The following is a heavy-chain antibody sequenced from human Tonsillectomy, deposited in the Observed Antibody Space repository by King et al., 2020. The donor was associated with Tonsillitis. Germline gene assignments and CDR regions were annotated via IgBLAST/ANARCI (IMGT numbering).Heavy chain of an antibody. V-gene: IGHV3-73*02. D-gene: IGHD5-18*01. Sequence: VQLVESGGGLVQPGGSLKLSCAASGFIFSGSAMHWVRQASGKGLEWVGRIRSKANSYATEYAASVKGRFTISRDDLKNTAYLQMNSLKTEDTAVYYCTSYTAMVSGYCFDIWGQGTMVTVSS. CDR2: IRSKANSYAT. J-gene: IGHJ3*02. CDR1: GFIFSGSA. CDR3: TSYTAMVSGYCFDI.